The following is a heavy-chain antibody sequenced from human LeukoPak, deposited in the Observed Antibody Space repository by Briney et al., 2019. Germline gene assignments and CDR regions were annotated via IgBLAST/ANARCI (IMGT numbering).Heavy chain of an antibody. CDR1: GGSISGYV. D-gene: IGHD2-21*02. CDR3: ARYYCSGVCYNFDY. J-gene: IGHJ4*02. V-gene: IGHV4-59*08. CDR2: IFHSGST. Sequence: SETLSLTCTVSGGSISGYVWSWIRQPPGKGLEWIGYIFHSGSTNYNPSLKSRVTISVDTSKNQFSLKLSSVTAADTAVYYCARYYCSGVCYNFDYWGQGTLSPSPQ.